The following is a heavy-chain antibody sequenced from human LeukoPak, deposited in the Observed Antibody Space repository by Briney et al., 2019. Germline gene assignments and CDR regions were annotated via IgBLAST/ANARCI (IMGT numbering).Heavy chain of an antibody. V-gene: IGHV3-23*01. CDR2: ISGSGGST. J-gene: IGHJ4*02. D-gene: IGHD6-19*01. Sequence: GGSLRLSCAASGFTFSSYAMGWVRQAPGKGLEWVSAISGSGGSTYYADSVRGRFTISRDNSKNTLYLQMNSLRAEDTAVYYCAKETSIAVAGTYDYWGQGTLVTVSS. CDR1: GFTFSSYA. CDR3: AKETSIAVAGTYDY.